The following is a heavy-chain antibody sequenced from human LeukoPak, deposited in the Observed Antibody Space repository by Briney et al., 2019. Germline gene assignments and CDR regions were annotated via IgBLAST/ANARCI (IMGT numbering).Heavy chain of an antibody. CDR2: IYYSGST. Sequence: PSETLSLTCTVSGYSISSGYYWGWIRQPPGKGLEWIGSIYYSGSTYYNPSLKSRVTISVDTSKNQFSLKLSSVTAADTAVYYCASPYYYDSSGYSYAFDIWGQGTMVTVSS. CDR1: GYSISSGYY. D-gene: IGHD3-22*01. J-gene: IGHJ3*02. CDR3: ASPYYYDSSGYSYAFDI. V-gene: IGHV4-38-2*02.